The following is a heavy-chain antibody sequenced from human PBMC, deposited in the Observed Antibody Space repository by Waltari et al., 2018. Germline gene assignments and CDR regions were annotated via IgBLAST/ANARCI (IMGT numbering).Heavy chain of an antibody. CDR3: AKAPGTTEY. J-gene: IGHJ4*02. D-gene: IGHD1-7*01. V-gene: IGHV3-23*01. CDR2: ISGSGGST. Sequence: EVQLLESGGGLVKPGGSLRLSCAASGFTFSSYAMSWGGLAPGKGLEWVSAISGSGGSTYYACSVNGRFTISRDKSKNTLYLQMNSLVSEDTVVYDCAKAPGTTEYWGQGTLVTVSS. CDR1: GFTFSSYA.